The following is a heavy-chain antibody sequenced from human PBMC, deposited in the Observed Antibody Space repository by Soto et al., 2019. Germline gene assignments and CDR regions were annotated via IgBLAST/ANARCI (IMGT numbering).Heavy chain of an antibody. J-gene: IGHJ3*02. D-gene: IGHD3-16*02. V-gene: IGHV4-59*01. CDR1: GGSISSYY. Sequence: SETLSLTCTVSGGSISSYYWSWIRQLPEKGLEWIGYIYYSGSTNYNPSLKSRVTISVDTSKNQFSLKLSSVTAADTAVYYCARAGDYVWGSYREGAFDIWGQGTMVTVSS. CDR3: ARAGDYVWGSYREGAFDI. CDR2: IYYSGST.